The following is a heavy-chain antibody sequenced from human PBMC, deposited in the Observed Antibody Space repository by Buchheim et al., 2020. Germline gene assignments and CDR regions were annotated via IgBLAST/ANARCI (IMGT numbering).Heavy chain of an antibody. J-gene: IGHJ6*02. Sequence: EVQLVESGGGLVQPGGSLRLSCAASGFTFGSYWMSWVRQAPGKGLEWVANIKQDGSEKYYVDSVKGRFTISRDNAKNSLYLQMNSLRAEDTAVYYCARLWGSSFAYGMDVWGQGTT. CDR3: ARLWGSSFAYGMDV. V-gene: IGHV3-7*01. CDR1: GFTFGSYW. D-gene: IGHD6-6*01. CDR2: IKQDGSEK.